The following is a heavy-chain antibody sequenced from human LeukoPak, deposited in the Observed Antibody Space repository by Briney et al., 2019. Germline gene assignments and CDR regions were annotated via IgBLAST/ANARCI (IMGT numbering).Heavy chain of an antibody. J-gene: IGHJ4*02. Sequence: GGSLRLFCAASGFTFDDYAMHWVRQAPGKGLEWVSGINWNSGSKHYADSVKGRFTISRDNAKNSLYLQMNSLRAEDTALYYCAKDFSSGYYYFDYWGQGTLVTVSS. CDR2: INWNSGSK. CDR1: GFTFDDYA. CDR3: AKDFSSGYYYFDY. D-gene: IGHD3-22*01. V-gene: IGHV3-9*01.